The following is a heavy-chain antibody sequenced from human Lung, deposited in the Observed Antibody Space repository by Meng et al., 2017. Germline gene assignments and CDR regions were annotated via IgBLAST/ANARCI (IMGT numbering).Heavy chain of an antibody. Sequence: GESLKISCAASGFSFGENWMSWVRQAPGKGLECVANMNQDGGEKYYVDSVKGRFTISRDNARNSMYLQISSLSAEDTAIYYCATSMGRGGNDYWGQGTLVTVSS. V-gene: IGHV3-7*01. J-gene: IGHJ4*02. CDR3: ATSMGRGGNDY. CDR1: GFSFGENW. CDR2: MNQDGGEK. D-gene: IGHD3-10*01.